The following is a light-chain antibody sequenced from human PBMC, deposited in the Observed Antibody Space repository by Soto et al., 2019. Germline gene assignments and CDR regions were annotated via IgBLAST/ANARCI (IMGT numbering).Light chain of an antibody. CDR2: EVT. Sequence: QSVLTQPASVSGSPGQSITISCTGTSSDFGAYNSVSWYQQHPGEAPKLLIYEVTNRPSGVSNRFSGSKSGNTASLAISGLQAEDEADYYCSSYTSSSTVVFGGGTKVTV. CDR1: SSDFGAYNS. CDR3: SSYTSSSTVV. J-gene: IGLJ2*01. V-gene: IGLV2-14*01.